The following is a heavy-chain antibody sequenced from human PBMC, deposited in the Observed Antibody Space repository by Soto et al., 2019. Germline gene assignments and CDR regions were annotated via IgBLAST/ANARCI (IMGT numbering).Heavy chain of an antibody. J-gene: IGHJ3*02. CDR1: EFTFSSYS. CDR3: TSTMAGAFDI. CDR2: IGRSSSYI. D-gene: IGHD3-10*01. Sequence: PGGSMRLSCAASEFTFSSYSVNWFRQAPGKGLEWVSSIGRSSSYIYYPDSVKGRFIISRDNAKNSLYLQMNRLRAEDTAVYYCTSTMAGAFDIWGQGTMVTVSS. V-gene: IGHV3-21*01.